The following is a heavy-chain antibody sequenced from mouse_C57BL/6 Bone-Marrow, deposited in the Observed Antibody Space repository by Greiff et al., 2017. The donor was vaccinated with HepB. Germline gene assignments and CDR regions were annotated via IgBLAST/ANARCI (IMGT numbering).Heavy chain of an antibody. D-gene: IGHD2-4*01. J-gene: IGHJ4*01. CDR2: IWSGGST. V-gene: IGHV2-2*01. CDR3: ARGDYEYDEGPYYAMDY. CDR1: GFSLTSYG. Sequence: QVQLQQSGPGLVQPSQSLSITCTVSGFSLTSYGVHWVRQSPGKGLEWLGVIWSGGSTDYNAAFISRLSISKDNSKSQVFFKMNSLQADDTAIYYCARGDYEYDEGPYYAMDYWGQGTSVTVSS.